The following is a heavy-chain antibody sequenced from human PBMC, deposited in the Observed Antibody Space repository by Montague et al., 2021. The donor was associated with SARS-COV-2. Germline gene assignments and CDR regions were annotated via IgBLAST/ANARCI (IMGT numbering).Heavy chain of an antibody. D-gene: IGHD2-15*01. J-gene: IGHJ4*02. V-gene: IGHV4-59*08. CDR2: ISDSGST. CDR1: GGSISSFY. CDR3: ARHYSATLPADY. Sequence: SETLSLTCTVSGGSISSFYWSWFRQPPGKGLEWIGYISDSGSTNYNPSLTSRVTMSVDTSKNQFSLKVNSVTAADTAVYYCARHYSATLPADYWGQGILVTVSS.